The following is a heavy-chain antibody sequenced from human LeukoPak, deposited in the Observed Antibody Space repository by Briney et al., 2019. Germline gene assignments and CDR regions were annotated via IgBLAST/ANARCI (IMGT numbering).Heavy chain of an antibody. D-gene: IGHD6-19*01. Sequence: GGSLRLSCAASGFTFSSYAMSWVRQAPGKGLEWVSAISGSGGSTYYADSVKGRFTISRDKSKNTLYLQMNSLRAEDTAVYYCAKAGSSGWPYYYYYGMDVWGQGTTVTVSS. CDR3: AKAGSSGWPYYYYYGMDV. J-gene: IGHJ6*02. CDR1: GFTFSSYA. CDR2: ISGSGGST. V-gene: IGHV3-23*01.